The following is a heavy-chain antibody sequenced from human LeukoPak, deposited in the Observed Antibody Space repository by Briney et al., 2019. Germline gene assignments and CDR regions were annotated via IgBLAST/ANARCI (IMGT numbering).Heavy chain of an antibody. Sequence: GGSLRLSCAASGFTFSRYSMNWVRQAPGKGLDWVSSISISSNYIYYADSVKGRFTISKDNAKNSLYLQVNSLRAEDTAVYYCARGSRFGVVGRDAFDIWGQGTVVTVSS. V-gene: IGHV3-21*01. CDR2: ISISSNYI. D-gene: IGHD3-3*01. CDR1: GFTFSRYS. J-gene: IGHJ3*02. CDR3: ARGSRFGVVGRDAFDI.